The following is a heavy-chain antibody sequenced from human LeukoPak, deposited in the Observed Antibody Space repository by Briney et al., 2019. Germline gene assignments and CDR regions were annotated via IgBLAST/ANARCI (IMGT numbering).Heavy chain of an antibody. V-gene: IGHV3-30-3*01. CDR1: GFTFSSYA. J-gene: IGHJ6*02. CDR2: ISYDGSNK. CDR3: ARDRLGQWLKRGMDV. D-gene: IGHD6-19*01. Sequence: GRSLRLSCAASGFTFSSYAMHWVRQAPGKGLEWVAVISYDGSNKYYADSVKGRFTISRDNSKNTLYLQVNSLRAEDTAVYYCARDRLGQWLKRGMDVWGQGTTVTVSS.